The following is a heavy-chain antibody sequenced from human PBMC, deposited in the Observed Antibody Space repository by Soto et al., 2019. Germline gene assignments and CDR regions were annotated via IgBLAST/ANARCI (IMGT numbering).Heavy chain of an antibody. J-gene: IGHJ5*02. V-gene: IGHV1-8*01. CDR1: GYTFTSYD. Sequence: QVQLVQSGAEVKKPGASVKVSCKASGYTFTSYDINWVRQATGQGLEWMGWRNPNSGNTGYAQKFQGRVTRTRNTSISTAYMDLSSLRSEDTAVYYCARRPGGRRQFDPWGQGTLVTVSS. CDR3: ARRPGGRRQFDP. CDR2: RNPNSGNT.